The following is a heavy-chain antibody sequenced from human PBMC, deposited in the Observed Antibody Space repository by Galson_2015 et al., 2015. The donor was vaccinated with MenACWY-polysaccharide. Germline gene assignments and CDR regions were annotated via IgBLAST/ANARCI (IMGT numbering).Heavy chain of an antibody. CDR3: AKEGSCSGGSCSGWFDP. CDR1: GFTFSTNG. J-gene: IGHJ5*02. D-gene: IGHD2-15*01. V-gene: IGHV3-23*01. Sequence: SPRLSCAASGFTFSTNGMSWVRQAPGKGLEWVSVITSRGGSTYYEDSVKGRFTISRDNSKNTVYLKMNSLRPEDTAVYYCAKEGSCSGGSCSGWFDPWGQGTLVTVSS. CDR2: ITSRGGST.